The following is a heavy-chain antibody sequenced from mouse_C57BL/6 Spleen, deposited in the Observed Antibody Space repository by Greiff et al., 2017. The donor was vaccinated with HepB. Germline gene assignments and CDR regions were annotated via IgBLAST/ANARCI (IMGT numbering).Heavy chain of an antibody. D-gene: IGHD2-1*01. CDR3: ARRIYYGNPYAMDY. CDR2: ISSGSSTI. J-gene: IGHJ4*01. CDR1: GFTFSDYG. V-gene: IGHV5-17*01. Sequence: EVHLVESGGGLVKPGGSLKLSCAASGFTFSDYGMHWVRQAPEKGLEWVAYISSGSSTIYYADTVKGRFTISRDNAKNTLFLQMTSLRSEDTAMYYCARRIYYGNPYAMDYWGQGTSVTVSS.